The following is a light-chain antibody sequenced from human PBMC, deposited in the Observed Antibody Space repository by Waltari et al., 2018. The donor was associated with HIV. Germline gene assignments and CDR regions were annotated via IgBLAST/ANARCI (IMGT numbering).Light chain of an antibody. V-gene: IGLV3-1*01. Sequence: SYELTQPPSVSVSPGQTASISCSGDKLGDRYASWYQQRPGQSPVLLIYQDKKRPSGIPERFSGSNSGNTATLTISGTQTMDEADYYCQVWDYRGYVMFGGGTKLTVL. J-gene: IGLJ3*02. CDR2: QDK. CDR1: KLGDRY. CDR3: QVWDYRGYVM.